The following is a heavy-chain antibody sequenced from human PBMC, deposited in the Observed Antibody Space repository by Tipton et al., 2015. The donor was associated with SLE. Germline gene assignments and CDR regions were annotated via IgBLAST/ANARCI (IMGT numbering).Heavy chain of an antibody. J-gene: IGHJ4*02. CDR3: ARHERWPHFDY. V-gene: IGHV4-4*07. CDR2: IYTGGRT. CDR1: GGSIIGYY. D-gene: IGHD6-19*01. Sequence: TLSLTCTVSGGSIIGYYWSWIRHPAGKGPEWIGRIYTGGRTIHNPSLNSRVTMSLDTSKSQFSLKLSSMTAADTAVYYCARHERWPHFDYWGQGTLVTVSS.